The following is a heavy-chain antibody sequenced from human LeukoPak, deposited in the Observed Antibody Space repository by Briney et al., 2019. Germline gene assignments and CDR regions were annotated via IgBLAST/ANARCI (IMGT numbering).Heavy chain of an antibody. V-gene: IGHV3-7*05. CDR3: ARDGVAPGICFDS. CDR1: GFTFNSHW. D-gene: IGHD2-2*01. CDR2: INQDGGEK. Sequence: GGSLRLSRVASGFTFNSHWMSWVRQAPGKGLEWVANINQDGGEKYYVDSAKGRFTISRDNAKNSLYLQMNSLRVEDTAVYYCARDGVAPGICFDSWGQGTLVTVSS. J-gene: IGHJ4*02.